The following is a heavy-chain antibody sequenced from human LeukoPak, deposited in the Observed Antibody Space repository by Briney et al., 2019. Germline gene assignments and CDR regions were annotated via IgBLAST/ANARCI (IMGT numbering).Heavy chain of an antibody. V-gene: IGHV4-59*08. CDR1: GGSISSYY. Sequence: SDTLSLTCTVSGGSISSYYWSWIRQPPGKGLEWIGYIYYSGSTNYNPSLKSRVTISEDTSKKKYSLKVSSVTAADTAVYYCARLGEVSSSWDQYGMDVWGQGTTVTVSS. CDR3: ARLGEVSSSWDQYGMDV. J-gene: IGHJ6*02. D-gene: IGHD6-13*01. CDR2: IYYSGST.